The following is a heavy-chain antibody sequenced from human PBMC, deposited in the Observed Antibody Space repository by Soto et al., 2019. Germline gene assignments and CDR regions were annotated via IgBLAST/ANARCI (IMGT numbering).Heavy chain of an antibody. V-gene: IGHV4-59*01. J-gene: IGHJ5*02. CDR2: IYYSGST. Sequence: KPSETLSLTCTVSGGSISSYYWSWIRQPPGKGLEWIGYIYYSGSTNYNPSLKSRVTISVDTPKNQFSLKLSSVTAADTAVYYCARDYVEMATRWFDPWGQGTLVTVSS. CDR3: ARDYVEMATRWFDP. D-gene: IGHD5-12*01. CDR1: GGSISSYY.